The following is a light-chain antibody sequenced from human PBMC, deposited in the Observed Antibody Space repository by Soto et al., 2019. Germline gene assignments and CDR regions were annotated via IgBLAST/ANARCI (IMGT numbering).Light chain of an antibody. V-gene: IGLV2-8*01. CDR2: EVD. CDR3: TSYAGNGNYV. CDR1: TNGVGGFNY. Sequence: QSALTQPPSASGSAGQSVTISCTGPTNGVGGFNYVSWYQQHPGRVPKLIIYEVDKRPSGFPDRFSGSKSGNTASLTVSGLQADDEADYYRTSYAGNGNYVFGTGTKLTVL. J-gene: IGLJ1*01.